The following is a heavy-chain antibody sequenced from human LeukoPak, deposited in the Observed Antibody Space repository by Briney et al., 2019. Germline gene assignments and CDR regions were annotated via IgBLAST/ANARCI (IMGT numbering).Heavy chain of an antibody. CDR2: VSSRGTYT. Sequence: GGALRLACAASGCRFTDCYMIWVRQTPGTWLEWLSYVSSRGTYTAYADSVKGRFTISRDNAKNSVYLQMNSLRGEDMSIYYCAKIKEYFISDPTQHVFDLWGQGTMVTVSS. J-gene: IGHJ3*01. D-gene: IGHD2/OR15-2a*01. V-gene: IGHV3-11*06. CDR3: AKIKEYFISDPTQHVFDL. CDR1: GCRFTDCY.